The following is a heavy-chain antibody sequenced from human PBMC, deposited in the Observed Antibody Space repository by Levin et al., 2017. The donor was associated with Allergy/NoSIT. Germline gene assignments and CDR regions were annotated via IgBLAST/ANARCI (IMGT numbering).Heavy chain of an antibody. V-gene: IGHV3-48*01. CDR1: GFTFSSYS. Sequence: GESLKISCAASGFTFSSYSMNWVRQAPGKGLEWVSYISSSSSTIYYADSVKGRFTISRDNAKNPLYLQMNSLRAEDTAVYYCARDSIAAAGRFFDYWGQGTLVTVSS. CDR3: ARDSIAAAGRFFDY. CDR2: ISSSSSTI. D-gene: IGHD6-13*01. J-gene: IGHJ4*02.